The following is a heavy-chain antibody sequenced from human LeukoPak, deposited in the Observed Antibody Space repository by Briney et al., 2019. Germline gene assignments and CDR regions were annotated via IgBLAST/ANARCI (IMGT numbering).Heavy chain of an antibody. CDR2: IYYSGST. V-gene: IGHV4-39*07. J-gene: IGHJ3*02. CDR3: ARESRWFGEPNDAFDI. Sequence: SGTLSLTCAVSGGSISSSSYYWGWIRQPPRKGLEWIGSIYYSGSTNYNPSLKSRVTISVDTSKNQFSLKLSSVTAADTAVYYCARESRWFGEPNDAFDIWGQGTMVTVSS. CDR1: GGSISSSSYY. D-gene: IGHD3-10*01.